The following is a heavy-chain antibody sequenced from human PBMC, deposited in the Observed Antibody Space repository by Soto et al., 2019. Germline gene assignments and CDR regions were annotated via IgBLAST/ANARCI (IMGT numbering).Heavy chain of an antibody. CDR3: STASFSDH. CDR1: GFNFTNTW. D-gene: IGHD1-26*01. Sequence: EVRLVESGGALVQPGGSLRLSCGASGFNFTNTWMNWIRLPPGKGLEWVGRMKSHSDGGATQYAEAVKARFTTSRDDTKKMLYLQMNSLNVDDTAVYFCSTASFSDHWGQGTLVTVSA. V-gene: IGHV3-15*07. CDR2: MKSHSDGGAT. J-gene: IGHJ5*02.